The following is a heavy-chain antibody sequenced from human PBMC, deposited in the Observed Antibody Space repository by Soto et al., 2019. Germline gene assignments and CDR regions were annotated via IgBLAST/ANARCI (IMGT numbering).Heavy chain of an antibody. V-gene: IGHV4-59*01. CDR1: GGSINSYY. CDR3: ARADGRY. Sequence: SETLSITCAVSGGSINSYYWSWIRQPPGKGLERIGYIYYSGSTNYNPSLKSRVTISVDTSKNQFSLKLSSVTAADTAVYYCARADGRYRGQVTLVTVS. J-gene: IGHJ4*02. CDR2: IYYSGST.